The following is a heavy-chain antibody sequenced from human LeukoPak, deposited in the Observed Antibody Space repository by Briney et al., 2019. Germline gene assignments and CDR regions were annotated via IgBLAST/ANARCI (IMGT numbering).Heavy chain of an antibody. Sequence: GGSLRLSCAASGFTFSSYSMNWVRQAPGKGLEWVANIRPDGSEKYYVDSVKGRFTISRDIAKQSVFLQMTSLRVEDTAVYYCATAYDILTGYSNYYYYYMDVWGKGTTVTVSS. D-gene: IGHD3-9*01. V-gene: IGHV3-7*01. J-gene: IGHJ6*03. CDR2: IRPDGSEK. CDR3: ATAYDILTGYSNYYYYYMDV. CDR1: GFTFSSYS.